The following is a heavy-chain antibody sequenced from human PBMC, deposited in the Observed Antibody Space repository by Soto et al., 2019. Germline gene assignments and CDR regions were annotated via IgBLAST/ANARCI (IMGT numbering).Heavy chain of an antibody. CDR3: AGQSDYNILSGYWYYFDY. J-gene: IGHJ4*01. CDR1: GYSFSSYW. D-gene: IGHD3-9*01. Sequence: GEALKVTSKASGYSFSSYWNAWVRQMPGKGLEWMGIIYPGDSDARYSPSFEGQVTISVDTSINTAYLQWSYLKASDSAMYFCAGQSDYNILSGYWYYFDYWGHGSLVTVYS. CDR2: IYPGDSDA. V-gene: IGHV5-51*01.